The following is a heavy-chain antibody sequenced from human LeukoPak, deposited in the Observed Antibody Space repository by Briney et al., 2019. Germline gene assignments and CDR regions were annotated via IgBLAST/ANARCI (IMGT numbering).Heavy chain of an antibody. CDR3: AKSPAVDAAFDI. D-gene: IGHD4-23*01. CDR2: ISGSGGST. J-gene: IGHJ3*02. V-gene: IGHV3-23*01. Sequence: GGSLRLSCAASGFTFSNFAVSWVRRAPGKGLEWVSAISGSGGSTYYADSVKGRFTISRDNSKNTLYLQMNSLRAEDTAVYYCAKSPAVDAAFDIWGQGTTVTVSS. CDR1: GFTFSNFA.